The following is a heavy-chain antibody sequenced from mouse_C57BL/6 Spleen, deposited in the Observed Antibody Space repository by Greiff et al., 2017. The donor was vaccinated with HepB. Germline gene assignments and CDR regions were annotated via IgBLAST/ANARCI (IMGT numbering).Heavy chain of an antibody. CDR2: IDPNSGGT. D-gene: IGHD1-1*02. CDR1: GYTFTSYW. CDR3: ARHYGPTGGFAY. J-gene: IGHJ3*01. V-gene: IGHV1-72*01. Sequence: QVQLQQPGAELVKPGASVKLSCKASGYTFTSYWMHWVKQRPGRGLEWIGRIDPNSGGTKYNEKFKSKATLTVDKPSSTAYMQLSSLTSEESAVYYCARHYGPTGGFAYWGQGTLVTVSA.